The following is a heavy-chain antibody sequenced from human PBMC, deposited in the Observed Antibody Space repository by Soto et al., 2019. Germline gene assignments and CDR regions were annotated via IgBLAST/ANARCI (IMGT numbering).Heavy chain of an antibody. CDR1: GGTFSSYA. J-gene: IGHJ5*02. D-gene: IGHD3-3*01. V-gene: IGHV1-69*13. Sequence: SVKVSCKASGGTFSSYAISWVRQAPGEGLEWMGGIIPIFGTANYAQKFQGRVTITADESTSTAYMELSSLRSEDTAVYYCARSDDFWSGYSNWFDPWGQGTLVTVSS. CDR3: ARSDDFWSGYSNWFDP. CDR2: IIPIFGTA.